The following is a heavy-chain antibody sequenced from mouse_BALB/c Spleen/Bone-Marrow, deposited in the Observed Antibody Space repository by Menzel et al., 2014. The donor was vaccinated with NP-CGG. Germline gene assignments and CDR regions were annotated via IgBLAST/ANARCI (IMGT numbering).Heavy chain of an antibody. J-gene: IGHJ2*01. Sequence: GSVLVRPGASVKLSCKASGYTFTSSWMHWAKQRPGQGLEWIGEIHPNSGNTNYNEKFKGKATLTVDTSSSTAYVDLSSLTSEDSAVYYCARSGFDYRGQGTTLTVSS. CDR3: ARSGFDY. V-gene: IGHV1S130*01. CDR1: GYTFTSSW. D-gene: IGHD4-1*01. CDR2: IHPNSGNT.